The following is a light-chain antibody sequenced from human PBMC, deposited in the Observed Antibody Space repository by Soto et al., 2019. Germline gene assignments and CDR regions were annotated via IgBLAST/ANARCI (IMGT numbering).Light chain of an antibody. V-gene: IGLV3-21*04. CDR3: QVWDGSTHHLV. J-gene: IGLJ3*02. CDR2: YDV. CDR1: KVGSKS. Sequence: SYELTQPPSVSVAPGRTAIITCGGSKVGSKSVHWYQQKPGQAPVLVIYYDVDRPSGIPERFSGSNSGDTATLTIASVEAGDEAACYCQVWDGSTHHLVFGGGTQPTVL.